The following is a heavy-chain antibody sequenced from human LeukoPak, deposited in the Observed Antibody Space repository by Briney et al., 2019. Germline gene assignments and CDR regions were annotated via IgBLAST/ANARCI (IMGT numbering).Heavy chain of an antibody. Sequence: GGSLRLSCAASGFTFSSYSMNWVRQAPGKGLEWVSSISSSSSYIYYADSVKGRFTISRDNAKNSLYLQMNSLRAEDTAVYYCARASSWTTVVTPPIDYWGQGTLVTVSS. CDR3: ARASSWTTVVTPPIDY. V-gene: IGHV3-21*04. CDR2: ISSSSSYI. CDR1: GFTFSSYS. J-gene: IGHJ4*02. D-gene: IGHD4-23*01.